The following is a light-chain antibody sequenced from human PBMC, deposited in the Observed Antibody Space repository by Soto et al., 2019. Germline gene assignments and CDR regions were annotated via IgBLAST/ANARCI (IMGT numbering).Light chain of an antibody. CDR2: SNN. Sequence: QSVLTQPPSASGTPGQRVTISCSGSSSNIGYNTVHWYQHLPGTTPKLLIYSNNQRPSGVPDRFSGSKSGTSASLAISGLQSEDESEYYCAAWDDSLNGPVFGGGTKVTVL. CDR3: AAWDDSLNGPV. V-gene: IGLV1-44*01. CDR1: SSNIGYNT. J-gene: IGLJ2*01.